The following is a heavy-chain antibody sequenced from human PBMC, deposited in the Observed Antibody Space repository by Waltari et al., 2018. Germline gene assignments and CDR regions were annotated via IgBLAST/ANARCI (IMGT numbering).Heavy chain of an antibody. CDR3: VVGGSRGGDEGGY. D-gene: IGHD2-21*02. Sequence: QVQLVESGGGVVQHGRSLRLACAASGLTFSGYGMHWVRRAPGRGLEWVAVNCYDGSNKNYGGSVKGRFTISRDNSKNALYLQMNSLRAEDTAVYYCVVGGSRGGDEGGYWGQGTLVTVSS. J-gene: IGHJ4*02. CDR2: NCYDGSNK. V-gene: IGHV3-33*01. CDR1: GLTFSGYG.